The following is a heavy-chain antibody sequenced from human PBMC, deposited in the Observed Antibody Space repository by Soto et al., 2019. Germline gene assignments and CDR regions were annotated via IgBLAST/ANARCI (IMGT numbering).Heavy chain of an antibody. J-gene: IGHJ3*02. V-gene: IGHV3-11*06. CDR2: ISSSSSYT. CDR1: GFTFSDYY. Sequence: GSLRLSCAASGFTFSDYYMSWIRKAPGKGLEWVSYISSSSSYTNYADSVKGRFTISRDNAKNSLYLQMNSLRAEDTAVYYCARDMDYDSSGYYDAFDIWGQGTMVTVSS. D-gene: IGHD3-22*01. CDR3: ARDMDYDSSGYYDAFDI.